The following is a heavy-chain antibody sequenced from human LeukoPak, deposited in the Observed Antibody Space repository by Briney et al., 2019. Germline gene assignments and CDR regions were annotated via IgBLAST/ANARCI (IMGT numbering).Heavy chain of an antibody. J-gene: IGHJ6*03. CDR1: GGSVTSGSYY. CDR2: IYISGTT. D-gene: IGHD5-18*01. CDR3: ARGRTADYYQYYMDV. V-gene: IGHV4-61*02. Sequence: PSETLSLTCTVSGGSVTSGSYYWTRVRQTAGKALEWIGRIYISGTTNYNPSLNSRFTISLDTSKNQFSLKLSSVSAADTAVYYCARGRTADYYQYYMDVWGKGTTVTVSS.